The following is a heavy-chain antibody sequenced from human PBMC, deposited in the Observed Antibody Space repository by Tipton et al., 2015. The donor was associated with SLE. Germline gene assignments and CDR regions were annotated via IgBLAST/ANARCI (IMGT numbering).Heavy chain of an antibody. CDR1: GGSLSDYY. V-gene: IGHV4-4*07. CDR3: ARSHYDSSGFDALDI. CDR2: IFTSGTT. J-gene: IGHJ3*02. D-gene: IGHD3-22*01. Sequence: TLSLTCTVSGGSLSDYYWSWSRQSAGKGLQWVGRIFTSGTTNYISSLRSRVTMSMDPSKNQFSLNMNSVTAADTAVYYCARSHYDSSGFDALDIWGQGTVVTVSS.